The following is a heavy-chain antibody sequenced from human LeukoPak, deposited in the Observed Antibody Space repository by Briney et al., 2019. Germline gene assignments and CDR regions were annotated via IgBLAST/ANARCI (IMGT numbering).Heavy chain of an antibody. D-gene: IGHD4-17*01. V-gene: IGHV3-21*01. CDR1: GFTFNTYN. Sequence: GGSLKLSCAASGFTFNTYNMNCVRQAPGKGLQWVASITGNSLYIYYTGSVKGRFTVSRDNAKNSLYLQMNRLTAEDTALYYCVRDDYGDFQGFQLWGQGTLVTVSS. CDR2: ITGNSLYI. CDR3: VRDDYGDFQGFQL. J-gene: IGHJ1*01.